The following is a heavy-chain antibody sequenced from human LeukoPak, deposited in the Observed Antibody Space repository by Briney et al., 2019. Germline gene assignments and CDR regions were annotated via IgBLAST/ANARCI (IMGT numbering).Heavy chain of an antibody. J-gene: IGHJ5*02. CDR2: INWDGGST. CDR1: GFTFDDYG. Sequence: LPGGSLRLSCATSGFTFDDYGMSWVRQAPGKGLEWVSGINWDGGSTGYADSVKGRFTISRDNAKNSLYLQMNSLRAEDTAVYYCARAGSGRSPDWFDPWGQGTLVTVSS. CDR3: ARAGSGRSPDWFDP. D-gene: IGHD1-26*01. V-gene: IGHV3-20*04.